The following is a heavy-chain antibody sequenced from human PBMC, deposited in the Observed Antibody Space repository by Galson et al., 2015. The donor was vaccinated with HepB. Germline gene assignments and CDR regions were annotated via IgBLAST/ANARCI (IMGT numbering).Heavy chain of an antibody. Sequence: SLRLSCAASGFTFSSYDMHWVRQGTGEGLQWVSSIGTADDTYYADSVKGRFTISREDAKDSLYLQMNNLRVGDTAVYYCARRNSLDWFYGMDVWGQGTTVTVS. CDR1: GFTFSSYD. J-gene: IGHJ6*02. D-gene: IGHD3-9*01. V-gene: IGHV3-13*01. CDR3: ARRNSLDWFYGMDV. CDR2: IGTADDT.